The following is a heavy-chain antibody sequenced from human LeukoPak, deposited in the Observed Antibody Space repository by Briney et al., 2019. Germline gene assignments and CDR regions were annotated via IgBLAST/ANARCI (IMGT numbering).Heavy chain of an antibody. J-gene: IGHJ4*02. CDR2: IYYSGST. V-gene: IGHV4-59*13. CDR1: GGSISSYY. CDR3: AGARGAYSGGYIDY. Sequence: PSETLSLTCTVSGGSISSYYWSWIRQPPGKGLEWIGYIYYSGSTNYNPSLKSRVTISIDTSRNQFSLKLSFVTAADTAVYYCAGARGAYSGGYIDYWGQGTLVTVSS. D-gene: IGHD5-12*01.